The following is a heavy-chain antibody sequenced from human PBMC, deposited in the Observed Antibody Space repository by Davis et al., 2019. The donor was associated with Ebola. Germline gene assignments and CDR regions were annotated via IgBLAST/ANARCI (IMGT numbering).Heavy chain of an antibody. CDR1: GGSISSSSYY. V-gene: IGHV4-39*01. CDR3: ARLPGYCTNGVCYTGEIDY. Sequence: MPAGSLRLSCTVSGGSISSSSYYWGWIRQPPGKGLEWSGSIYYSGSTYYNPSLKSRVTISVDTSKNQFSLKLSSVTAADTAVYYCARLPGYCTNGVCYTGEIDYWGQGTLVTVSS. D-gene: IGHD2-8*01. J-gene: IGHJ4*02. CDR2: IYYSGST.